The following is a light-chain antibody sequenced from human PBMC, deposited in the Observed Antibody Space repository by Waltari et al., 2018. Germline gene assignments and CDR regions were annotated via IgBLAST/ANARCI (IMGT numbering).Light chain of an antibody. CDR3: QQYSNWPLT. CDR2: GAS. CDR1: QSVSSS. Sequence: ETVLTQSPATLSLSPGERATLSCRASQSVSSSLAWYQQKPGQAPRLLISGASNRATGIPDSFTGSGSGTDFTLTISSLEPEDFAVYYCQQYSNWPLTFGGGTKVEIK. V-gene: IGKV3-15*01. J-gene: IGKJ4*01.